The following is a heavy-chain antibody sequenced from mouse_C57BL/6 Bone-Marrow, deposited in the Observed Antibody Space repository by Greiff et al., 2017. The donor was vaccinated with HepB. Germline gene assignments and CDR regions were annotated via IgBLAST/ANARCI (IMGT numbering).Heavy chain of an antibody. CDR1: GYTFTSYW. D-gene: IGHD2-4*01. J-gene: IGHJ2*01. CDR3: ARKRMELRPDFDY. Sequence: VQLQQSGAELVMPGASVKLSCKASGYTFTSYWMHWVKQRPGQGLEWIGEIDPADGYTNYNPKFKGKSTLTADKSSSTAYMQLSSLPSEDSAVYYCARKRMELRPDFDYWGQGTTLTVSS. CDR2: IDPADGYT. V-gene: IGHV1-69*01.